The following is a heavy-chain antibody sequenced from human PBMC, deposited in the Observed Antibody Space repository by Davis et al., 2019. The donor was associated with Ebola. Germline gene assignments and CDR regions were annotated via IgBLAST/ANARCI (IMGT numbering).Heavy chain of an antibody. J-gene: IGHJ4*02. Sequence: GESLKISCAASGFTFSTTWMYWVRQAPGTGLLCVSRINGDGSHINYADSVKGRFAISRDNSKNTLYLQMNSLRAEDTAVYYCARSIVVVVAAMYYFDYWGQGTLVTVSS. D-gene: IGHD2-15*01. CDR3: ARSIVVVVAAMYYFDY. CDR2: INGDGSHI. V-gene: IGHV3-74*01. CDR1: GFTFSTTW.